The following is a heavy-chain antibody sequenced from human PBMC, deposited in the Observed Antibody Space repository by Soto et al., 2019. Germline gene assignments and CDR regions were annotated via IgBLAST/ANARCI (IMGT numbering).Heavy chain of an antibody. J-gene: IGHJ5*01. V-gene: IGHV4-31*03. CDR3: ARDSNNRFDP. D-gene: IGHD3-3*02. Sequence: QVQLQESGPGLVKPSQTLSLTCTVSGGSISSGGYYWSWIRQHPGKGLEWIGYIYYSGSTYYNPSLKSRLTKSVDTSKNQFSLKLSSVTAADAAVYYCARDSNNRFDPWGQGTLVNVSS. CDR2: IYYSGST. CDR1: GGSISSGGYY.